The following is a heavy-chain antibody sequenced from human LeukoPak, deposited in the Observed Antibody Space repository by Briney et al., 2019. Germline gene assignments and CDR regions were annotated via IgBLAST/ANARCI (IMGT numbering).Heavy chain of an antibody. CDR3: AKDRGYSYGYFDY. Sequence: PGKSLRLSCAASGFSFSTYDMHWVRQAPGKGLEWVALISYDGSNKYYTDSVKGRFTISRDNSKNTLYLQMDSLRAEDTAVYYCAKDRGYSYGYFDYWGQGTLVTVSS. CDR1: GFSFSTYD. V-gene: IGHV3-30*18. CDR2: ISYDGSNK. D-gene: IGHD5-18*01. J-gene: IGHJ4*02.